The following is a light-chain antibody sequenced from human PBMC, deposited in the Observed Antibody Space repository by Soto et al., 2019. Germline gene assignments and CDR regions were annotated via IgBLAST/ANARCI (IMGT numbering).Light chain of an antibody. J-gene: IGKJ1*01. CDR2: KAS. V-gene: IGKV1-5*03. CDR3: QQYNSYRRT. CDR1: QSISSW. Sequence: DIQMTQSPSTLSASVGDRVTITCRASQSISSWLAWYQQKPGKAPKLLIYKASSLESGVPSRFSGRGSGTEFTLTISSLQTDDFATYYCQQYNSYRRTFGQGTKVEIE.